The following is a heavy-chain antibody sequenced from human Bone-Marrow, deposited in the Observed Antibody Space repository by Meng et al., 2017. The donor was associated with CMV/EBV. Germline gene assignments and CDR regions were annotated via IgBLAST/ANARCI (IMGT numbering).Heavy chain of an antibody. J-gene: IGHJ3*02. Sequence: GSLRLSCAASGFTFSSYAMSWVRQAPGKGLEWVSAISGSGGSTYYADSVKGRFTISRDNSKNTLYLQMNSLRAEDTAVYYCAKDLGSTVVAARGLYDIWGQGTMVTVSS. D-gene: IGHD4-23*01. CDR1: GFTFSSYA. V-gene: IGHV3-23*01. CDR2: ISGSGGST. CDR3: AKDLGSTVVAARGLYDI.